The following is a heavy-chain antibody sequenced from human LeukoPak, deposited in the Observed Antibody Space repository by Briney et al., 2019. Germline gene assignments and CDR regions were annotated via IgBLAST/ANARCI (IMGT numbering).Heavy chain of an antibody. V-gene: IGHV3-30*04. CDR3: ARSPGKQQLVRPFDY. CDR1: GFTFSSYA. Sequence: PGRSLRLSCAASGFTFSSYAMHWVRQAPGKGLEWAAVISYDGSNKYYADSVKGRFTISRDNSKNTLYLQMNSLRAEDTAVYYCARSPGKQQLVRPFDYWGQGTLVTVPS. D-gene: IGHD6-13*01. J-gene: IGHJ4*02. CDR2: ISYDGSNK.